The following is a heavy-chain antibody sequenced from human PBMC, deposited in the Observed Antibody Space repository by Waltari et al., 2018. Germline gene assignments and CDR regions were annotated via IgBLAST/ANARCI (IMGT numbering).Heavy chain of an antibody. V-gene: IGHV3-74*01. Sequence: EVQLVESGGGLVQPGGSVRLSCAASGFSFSTYWMNWARQAPGEGLVWVSRIKSEGSTTAYADSVKGRFTNSRDNAKNTLYLQMNSLRADDTAVYYCVRSAFLDVWGQGTTVTVSS. CDR3: VRSAFLDV. CDR1: GFSFSTYW. D-gene: IGHD3-16*01. CDR2: IKSEGSTT. J-gene: IGHJ6*02.